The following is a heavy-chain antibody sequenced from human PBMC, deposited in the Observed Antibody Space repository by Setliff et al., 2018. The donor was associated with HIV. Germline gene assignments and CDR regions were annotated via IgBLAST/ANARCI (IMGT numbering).Heavy chain of an antibody. V-gene: IGHV4-34*01. J-gene: IGHJ1*01. CDR2: INRSGNT. CDR3: ARETSVTPVGLDH. Sequence: PSETLSLTCAMYGDSFGDFYWTWIRQPPGKGLEWIGEINRSGNTKYNPSLKSRVTISIDTSKKQFSLKLNSVTAADTAVYYCARETSVTPVGLDHWGQGTLVTVSS. D-gene: IGHD1-1*01. CDR1: GDSFGDFY.